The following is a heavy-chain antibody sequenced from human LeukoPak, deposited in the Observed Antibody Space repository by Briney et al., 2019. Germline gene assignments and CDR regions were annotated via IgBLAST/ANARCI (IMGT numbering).Heavy chain of an antibody. J-gene: IGHJ4*02. CDR3: ARDSSHYLGSSDY. CDR2: ISETGGVT. V-gene: IGHV3-23*01. CDR1: GFSFGSYP. D-gene: IGHD6-6*01. Sequence: GGSLRLSCVVSGFSFGSYPMSWVRQAPGKGLEWVSVISETGGVTHYADSMKGRFTISRDNIKNTLNLQMNSLRAEDAAIYYCARDSSHYLGSSDYWGQGTLVTVSS.